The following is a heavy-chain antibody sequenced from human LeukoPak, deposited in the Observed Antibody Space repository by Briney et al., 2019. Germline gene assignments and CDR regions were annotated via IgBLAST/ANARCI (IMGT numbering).Heavy chain of an antibody. CDR2: ISYDGSNK. Sequence: PGGSLRLSCAASGFTFSSYGMHWVRQAPGKGLEWVAVISYDGSNKYYADSVKGRFTISRDNSKNTLYLQMNSLRAEDTAVYYCAKEGSSGRNYYYYYMDVWGKGTTVTVSS. CDR3: AKEGSSGRNYYYYYMDV. V-gene: IGHV3-30*18. J-gene: IGHJ6*03. D-gene: IGHD2-15*01. CDR1: GFTFSSYG.